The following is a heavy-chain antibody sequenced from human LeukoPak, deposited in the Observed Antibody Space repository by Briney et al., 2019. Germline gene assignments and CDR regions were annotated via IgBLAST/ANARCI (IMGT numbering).Heavy chain of an antibody. Sequence: GGSLRLSCAASGFTFSNYAMSGVRQAPGKGVEWVSAISGSGGSTYYADSVKGRFTISRDNSKKTVYLQMNSLRAEDTAIYYCAKERDVVPAAYFDYWGQGTLVTVSS. V-gene: IGHV3-23*01. D-gene: IGHD2-2*01. J-gene: IGHJ4*02. CDR2: ISGSGGST. CDR1: GFTFSNYA. CDR3: AKERDVVPAAYFDY.